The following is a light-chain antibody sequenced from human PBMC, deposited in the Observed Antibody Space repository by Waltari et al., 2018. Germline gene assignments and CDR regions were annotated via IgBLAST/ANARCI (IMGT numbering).Light chain of an antibody. J-gene: IGLJ3*02. CDR1: SRDIGYYNQ. CDR2: EVN. CDR3: TSYTISTTWV. Sequence: QSALTKPAYVSGNTGKSITISCTGNSRDIGYYNQVSWYQQYQGRAPKLMIYEVNNRPSGVSNRFSGSKSDNTASLTISGLQAEDEAHYYCTSYTISTTWVFGGGTKLTVL. V-gene: IGLV2-14*01.